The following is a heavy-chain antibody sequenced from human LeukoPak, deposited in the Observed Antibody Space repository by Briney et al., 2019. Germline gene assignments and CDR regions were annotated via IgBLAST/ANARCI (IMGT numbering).Heavy chain of an antibody. Sequence: GGSLRLSCAASGFTSGIYAVSWVRQAPGKGLEWVSAFSGGGDSYYADSVKGRFTISRDNSKKILYLQMNSLRAEDTAVYYCTRLVGDSSGYYGDYWGQGTLVTVSS. CDR3: TRLVGDSSGYYGDY. V-gene: IGHV3-23*01. CDR2: FSGGGDS. D-gene: IGHD3-22*01. CDR1: GFTSGIYA. J-gene: IGHJ4*02.